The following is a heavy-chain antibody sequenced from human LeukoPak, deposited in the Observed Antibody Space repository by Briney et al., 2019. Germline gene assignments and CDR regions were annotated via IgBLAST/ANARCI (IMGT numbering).Heavy chain of an antibody. CDR2: INPSGATT. D-gene: IGHD2-21*02. V-gene: IGHV1-46*01. J-gene: IGHJ6*02. CDR1: GYTFTTYY. Sequence: ASVKVSCKASGYTFTTYYIHWVRQAPGQGLEWMGIINPSGATTTYAQKFQGRVSLTRDTSTTTVYMELSSLRSEDTAVYYCARRLSYCGGDCQTYGMDVWGQGTTVTVSS. CDR3: ARRLSYCGGDCQTYGMDV.